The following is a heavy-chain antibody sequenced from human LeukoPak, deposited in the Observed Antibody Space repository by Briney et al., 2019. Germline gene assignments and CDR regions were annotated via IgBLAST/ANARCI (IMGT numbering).Heavy chain of an antibody. J-gene: IGHJ4*02. CDR1: GFTFCSYA. CDR2: ISYDGSNK. V-gene: IGHV3-30-3*01. CDR3: APLRFFHY. Sequence: GGSLRLSCAASGFTFCSYAMLWVRQAPGKGLEWVAVISYDGSNKYYADSVKGRFTISRDNSKNTLYLQMNSLRAEDTAVYYCAPLRFFHYWGQGTLVTVSS. D-gene: IGHD5-12*01.